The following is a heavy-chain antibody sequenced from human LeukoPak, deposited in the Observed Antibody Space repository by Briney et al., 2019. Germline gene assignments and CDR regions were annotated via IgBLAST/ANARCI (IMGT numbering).Heavy chain of an antibody. Sequence: SETLSLTCAVYGGSFSGYYWSWIRQPPGKGLEWIGEINHSGSTNYNPSLKSRVTISVDTSKNQFSLKLSSVAAADTAVYYCARGVRYYTYYYYYMDVWGKGTTLTVSS. D-gene: IGHD3-3*01. V-gene: IGHV4-34*01. CDR2: INHSGST. CDR3: ARGVRYYTYYYYYMDV. CDR1: GGSFSGYY. J-gene: IGHJ6*03.